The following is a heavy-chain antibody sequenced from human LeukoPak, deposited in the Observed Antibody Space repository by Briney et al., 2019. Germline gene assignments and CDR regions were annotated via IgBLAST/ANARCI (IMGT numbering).Heavy chain of an antibody. V-gene: IGHV1-69*05. CDR2: IIPIFGTA. CDR1: GGTFSSYA. CDR3: AVEEYYYYMDV. J-gene: IGHJ6*03. Sequence: ASVKVSCKASGGTFSSYAISWVRQAPGQGLEWMGGIIPIFGTANYAQKFQGRVTITTDESTSTAYVELSSLRSEDTAVYYCAVEEYYYYMDVWGKGTTVTVSS.